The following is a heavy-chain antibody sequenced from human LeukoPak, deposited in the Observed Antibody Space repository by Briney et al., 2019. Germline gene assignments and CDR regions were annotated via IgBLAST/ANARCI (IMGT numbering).Heavy chain of an antibody. CDR3: ARDRNVVVPAAINNFDY. V-gene: IGHV3-21*01. D-gene: IGHD2-2*01. CDR1: GFTFSSYS. CDR2: ISSSSSYI. J-gene: IGHJ4*02. Sequence: GGSLRLSCAASGFTFSSYSMNWVRQAPGKGLEWVSSISSSSSYIYYAGSVKGRFTISRDNAKNSLYLQMNSLRAEDTAVYYCARDRNVVVPAAINNFDYWGQGTLVTVSS.